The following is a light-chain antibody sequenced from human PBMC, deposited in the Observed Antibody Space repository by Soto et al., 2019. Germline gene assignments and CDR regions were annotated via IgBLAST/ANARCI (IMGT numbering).Light chain of an antibody. CDR2: AAS. Sequence: DIQMTQSPSSLSASVGXRVXITCXANQSISSYLNWYQQKPGKAPKLLIYAASSLQSGVPSRFSGSGSGTDFTLTISSLQPEDFATYYCQQSYSTPLTFGGGTKVDIK. V-gene: IGKV1-39*01. CDR1: QSISSY. CDR3: QQSYSTPLT. J-gene: IGKJ4*01.